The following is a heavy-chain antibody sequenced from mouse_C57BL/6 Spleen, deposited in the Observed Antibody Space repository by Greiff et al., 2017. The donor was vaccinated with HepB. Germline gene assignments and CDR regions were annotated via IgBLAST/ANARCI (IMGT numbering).Heavy chain of an antibody. V-gene: IGHV10-3*01. CDR1: GFTFNTYA. J-gene: IGHJ4*01. CDR2: IRSKSSNYAT. CDR3: VRDRGYGSLYAMDY. D-gene: IGHD1-1*01. Sequence: EVQLVESGGGLVQPKGSLKLSCAASGFTFNTYAMHWVRQAPGKGLEWVARIRSKSSNYATYYADSVKDRFTISRDDSQSMLYLQMNNLKTEDTAMYYCVRDRGYGSLYAMDYWGQGTSVTVSS.